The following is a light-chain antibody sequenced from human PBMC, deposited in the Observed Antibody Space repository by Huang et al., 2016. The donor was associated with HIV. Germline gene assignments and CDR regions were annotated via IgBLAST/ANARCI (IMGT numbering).Light chain of an antibody. Sequence: EIVLTQSPATLSLSPGERATLSCRASQSVGGYLALYQQKPGKAPRLLIYDTSTRATGIPARFSGSGSETDFTHTISSLEPEDFAVYYCQQPGSFGQGTKVDIK. V-gene: IGKV3-11*01. J-gene: IGKJ2*01. CDR3: QQPGS. CDR1: QSVGGY. CDR2: DTS.